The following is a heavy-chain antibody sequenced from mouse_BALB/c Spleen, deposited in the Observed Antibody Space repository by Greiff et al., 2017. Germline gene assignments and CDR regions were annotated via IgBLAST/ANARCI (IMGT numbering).Heavy chain of an antibody. Sequence: QVQLKESGAELVRPGTSVKVSCKASGYAFTNYLIEWVKQRPGQGLEWIGVINPGSGGTNYNEKFKGKATLTADKSSSTAYMQLSSLTSDDSAVYFCASPLHYGNYAMDYWGQGTSVTVSS. V-gene: IGHV1-54*01. J-gene: IGHJ4*01. CDR2: INPGSGGT. CDR1: GYAFTNYL. CDR3: ASPLHYGNYAMDY. D-gene: IGHD2-1*01.